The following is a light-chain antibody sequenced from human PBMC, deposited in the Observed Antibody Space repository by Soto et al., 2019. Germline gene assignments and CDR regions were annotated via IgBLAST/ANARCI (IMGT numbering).Light chain of an antibody. J-gene: IGLJ3*02. CDR1: SSDVGGYNY. Sequence: QSVLTQPRSVSGSPGQSVTISCTGTSSDVGGYNYVSWYQQHPGKAPKLMIYDVSKRPSGVPDRFSGSKSGNTASLTISGLQAGDEADYYCGTWDHSLSIWVFGGGTKLTVL. V-gene: IGLV2-11*01. CDR2: DVS. CDR3: GTWDHSLSIWV.